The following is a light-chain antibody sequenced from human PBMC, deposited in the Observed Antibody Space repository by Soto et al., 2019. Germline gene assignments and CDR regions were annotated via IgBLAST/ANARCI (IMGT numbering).Light chain of an antibody. Sequence: EIVLTQSPATLSVSPGERATLSCRASQSVSSSLAWFQQKPGQAPRLLIYGAFTRATGIPTRFSGSGSETEFTLTISGLQSEDFEVYYCQQYNMWPHTFGQGTKVDIK. CDR2: GAF. J-gene: IGKJ2*01. CDR3: QQYNMWPHT. CDR1: QSVSSS. V-gene: IGKV3-15*01.